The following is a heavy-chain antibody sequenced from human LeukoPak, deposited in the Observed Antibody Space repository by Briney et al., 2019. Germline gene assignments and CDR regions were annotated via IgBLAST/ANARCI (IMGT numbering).Heavy chain of an antibody. D-gene: IGHD5-18*01. CDR2: ISYDGSNK. J-gene: IGHJ3*02. CDR3: ARARSSYGYGDAFDI. V-gene: IGHV3-30*03. Sequence: GGSLRLSCAASGFTVSNKYMTWVRQAPGKGLEWVAVISYDGSNKYYADSVKGRFTISRDNSKNTLYLQMNSLRAEDTAVYYCARARSSYGYGDAFDIWGQGTMVTVSS. CDR1: GFTVSNKY.